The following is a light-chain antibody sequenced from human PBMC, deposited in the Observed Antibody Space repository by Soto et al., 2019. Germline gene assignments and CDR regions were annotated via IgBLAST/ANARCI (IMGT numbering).Light chain of an antibody. J-gene: IGLJ2*01. V-gene: IGLV2-8*01. Sequence: QSALTQPPSASGSPGQSVTISCTGTSSDVGGYNYVSWYQQHLGKAPKLMIYEVSKRPSGVPDRFSGSRSGITASLTVSGLQAEDEADYYCSSYAGSNNMVFGGGTKRTVL. CDR1: SSDVGGYNY. CDR3: SSYAGSNNMV. CDR2: EVS.